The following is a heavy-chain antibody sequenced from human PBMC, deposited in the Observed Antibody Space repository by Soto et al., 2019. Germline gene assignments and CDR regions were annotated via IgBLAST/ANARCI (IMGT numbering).Heavy chain of an antibody. D-gene: IGHD3-22*01. V-gene: IGHV4-59*01. Sequence: SSETLSLTCTVSGGSFGGYYWSWIRQPPGKGLEWIGYVYYSGSTNYNPSLKSRVTISIDTSKNQFSLKLSSVTAADTAVYYCARAIVVGVATQTYYYYGMDVWGQGTTVTVSS. J-gene: IGHJ6*02. CDR1: GGSFGGYY. CDR2: VYYSGST. CDR3: ARAIVVGVATQTYYYYGMDV.